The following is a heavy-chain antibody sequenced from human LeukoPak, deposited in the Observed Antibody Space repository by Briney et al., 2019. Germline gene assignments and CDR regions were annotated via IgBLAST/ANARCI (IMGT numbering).Heavy chain of an antibody. CDR1: GFTFSGYW. CDR2: IKQDGSET. D-gene: IGHD3-22*01. CDR3: VRLRRNSDRSGYYFYYNY. Sequence: PGGSLRLSCAASGFTFSGYWMTWVRQAPGKGLEWVANIKQDGSETYYVDSVKGRFTISRDNARNSLYLQMNSLRAEDTALYYCVRLRRNSDRSGYYFYYNYWGQGILVTVSS. V-gene: IGHV3-7*01. J-gene: IGHJ4*02.